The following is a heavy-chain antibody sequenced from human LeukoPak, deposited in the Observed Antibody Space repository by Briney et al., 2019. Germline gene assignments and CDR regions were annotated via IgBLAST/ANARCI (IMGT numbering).Heavy chain of an antibody. CDR2: ISFDGSNK. Sequence: GGSLRLSCAASGFTFSTYGMHWVRQGPGKGLEWVAVISFDGSNKYYADSVKGRFTISRDNSKNTLYLQMNNLRAEDAAMYFCAKVRGWYCGGDCAIDTWGQGTLVTVSS. CDR1: GFTFSTYG. J-gene: IGHJ5*02. V-gene: IGHV3-30*18. CDR3: AKVRGWYCGGDCAIDT. D-gene: IGHD2-21*02.